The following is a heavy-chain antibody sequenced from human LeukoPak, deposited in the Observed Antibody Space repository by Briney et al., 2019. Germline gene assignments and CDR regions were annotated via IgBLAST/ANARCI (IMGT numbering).Heavy chain of an antibody. CDR1: GFTLSYYA. D-gene: IGHD3-22*01. CDR3: ARSGDQRYDSSGYYTSWYFDL. Sequence: GGSLRLSCASSGFTLSYYALHWVRQAPGKGLEWVAVISYDGSDKYYANSVKGRFTISRDNSKNTVYLQMNSLRAEDTAVYYCARSGDQRYDSSGYYTSWYFDLWGRGTLVTVSS. V-gene: IGHV3-30*04. J-gene: IGHJ2*01. CDR2: ISYDGSDK.